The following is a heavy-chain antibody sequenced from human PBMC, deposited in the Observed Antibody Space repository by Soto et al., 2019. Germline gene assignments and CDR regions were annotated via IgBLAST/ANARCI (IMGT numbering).Heavy chain of an antibody. CDR3: ARSVAGIDNWFDP. CDR2: ISYDGSNK. Sequence: SLRLSCAASGFTFSSYAMHWVRQAPGKGLEWVAVISYDGSNKYYADSVKGRFTISRDNSKNTLYLQMNSLRAEDTAVYYCARSVAGIDNWFDPWGQGTLVTVSS. V-gene: IGHV3-30-3*01. J-gene: IGHJ5*02. D-gene: IGHD6-19*01. CDR1: GFTFSSYA.